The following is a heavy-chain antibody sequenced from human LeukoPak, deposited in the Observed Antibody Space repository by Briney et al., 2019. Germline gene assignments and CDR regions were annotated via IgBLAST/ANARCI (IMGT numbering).Heavy chain of an antibody. V-gene: IGHV1-69*05. Sequence: GASVKVSCKASGGTFSSYAISWVRQAPGQGLGWMGRIIPIFGTANYAQKFQGRVTITTDESTSTAYMELSSLRSEDAAVYYCARGGYSYGSFLDYWGQGTLVTVSS. CDR2: IIPIFGTA. CDR3: ARGGYSYGSFLDY. D-gene: IGHD5-18*01. J-gene: IGHJ4*02. CDR1: GGTFSSYA.